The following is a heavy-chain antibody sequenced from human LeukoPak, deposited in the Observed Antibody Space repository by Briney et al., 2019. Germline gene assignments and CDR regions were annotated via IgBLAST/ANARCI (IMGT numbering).Heavy chain of an antibody. D-gene: IGHD3-16*01. V-gene: IGHV3-7*01. Sequence: GGSLRLSCAASGFTVSSNYMSWVRQAAGKGLEWVANIKQDGSEKYYVDSVKGRFTISRDNAKNSVYLQMNSLRAEDTAVYYCARDNGGPDDYWGQGTLVTVSS. CDR3: ARDNGGPDDY. CDR1: GFTVSSNY. J-gene: IGHJ4*02. CDR2: IKQDGSEK.